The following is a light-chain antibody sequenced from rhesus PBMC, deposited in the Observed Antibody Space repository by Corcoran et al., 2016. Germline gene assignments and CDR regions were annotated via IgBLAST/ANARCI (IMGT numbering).Light chain of an antibody. Sequence: EIVMTQSPATLSLSPGERATLSCRASQSVSSYVAWYQQQPEQAPRLLIYGSSSRATGIPDRFSGRGAGTDFTLSISSLEPEDVGVYYCQQYNNWNTFGGGTKVEIK. CDR3: QQYNNWNT. CDR1: QSVSSY. J-gene: IGKJ4*01. V-gene: IGKV3S9*01. CDR2: GSS.